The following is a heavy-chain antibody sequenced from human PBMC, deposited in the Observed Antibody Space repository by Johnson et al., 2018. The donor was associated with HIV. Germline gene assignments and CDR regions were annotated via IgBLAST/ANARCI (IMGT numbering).Heavy chain of an antibody. J-gene: IGHJ3*02. CDR3: ARTSGSYYERDAFDI. D-gene: IGHD1-26*01. CDR2: INSDGSST. Sequence: VQLVESGGGLVQPGGSLRLSCAASGFTFNNYWMHWVRQAPGKGLVWVSRINSDGSSTSYADSVKGRFTISRDNAKNTLYLQMNSLRAEDTAVYYCARTSGSYYERDAFDIWGQGTMVTVSS. V-gene: IGHV3-74*02. CDR1: GFTFNNYW.